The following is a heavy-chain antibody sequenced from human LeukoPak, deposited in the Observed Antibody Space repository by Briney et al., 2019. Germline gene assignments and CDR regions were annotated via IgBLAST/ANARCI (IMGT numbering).Heavy chain of an antibody. Sequence: GSLRLSCAASGFTFSLNEMNWVRQAPGKGLEWVSYINGPASNIFYADSAKGRFTISRDNAKNSLYLQMNSLRVEDTAVYYCATTLSGWSPPQTSYYSYNMDVWGKGTTVTISS. J-gene: IGHJ6*03. V-gene: IGHV3-48*03. CDR1: GFTFSLNE. D-gene: IGHD6-19*01. CDR3: ATTLSGWSPPQTSYYSYNMDV. CDR2: INGPASNI.